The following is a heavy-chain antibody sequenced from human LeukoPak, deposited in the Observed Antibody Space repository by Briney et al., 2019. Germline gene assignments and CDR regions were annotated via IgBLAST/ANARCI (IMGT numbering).Heavy chain of an antibody. D-gene: IGHD4-17*01. CDR1: GFTFSSYS. V-gene: IGHV3-21*01. Sequence: PGGSLRLSCAASGFTFSSYSMNWVRQAPGKGLEWVSSISSSSSYIYYADSVKGRFTISRDNAKNSLYLQMNSLRAEDTAVYYCARHVEDYGDYVWVYYFDYWGQGTLVTVSS. J-gene: IGHJ4*02. CDR2: ISSSSSYI. CDR3: ARHVEDYGDYVWVYYFDY.